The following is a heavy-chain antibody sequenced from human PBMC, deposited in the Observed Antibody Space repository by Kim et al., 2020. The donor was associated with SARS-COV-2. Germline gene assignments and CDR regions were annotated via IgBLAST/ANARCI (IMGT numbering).Heavy chain of an antibody. V-gene: IGHV3-11*01. CDR2: ISGSGGST. J-gene: IGHJ6*02. CDR1: GFTFSDYY. CDR3: AKDDRVWYYYGMDV. D-gene: IGHD3-16*01. Sequence: GGSLRLSCAASGFTFSDYYMSWIRQAPGKGLEWVSDISGSGGSTYYADSVKGRFTISRDKAKNSLYLQMNSLRAEDTAVYYCAKDDRVWYYYGMDVWGQGTTVTVSS.